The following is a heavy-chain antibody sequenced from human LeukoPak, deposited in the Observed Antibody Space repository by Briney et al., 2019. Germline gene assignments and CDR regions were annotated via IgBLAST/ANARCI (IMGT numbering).Heavy chain of an antibody. CDR3: ARGAARPDYYYYYMDV. Sequence: SETLSLTCAVYGGSFSGYYWSWIRQPPGKGLEWIGEINHSGSTNYNPSPKSRVTISVDTSKNQFSLKLSSVPAADTAVYYCARGAARPDYYYYYMDVWGKGTTVTVSS. CDR1: GGSFSGYY. CDR2: INHSGST. J-gene: IGHJ6*03. D-gene: IGHD6-6*01. V-gene: IGHV4-34*01.